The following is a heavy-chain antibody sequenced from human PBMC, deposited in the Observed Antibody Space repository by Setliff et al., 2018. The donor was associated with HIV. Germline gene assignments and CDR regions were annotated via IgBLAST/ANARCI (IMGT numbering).Heavy chain of an antibody. V-gene: IGHV4-34*01. Sequence: TLSLTCAVYGGSFSGYYWSWIRQSPGKGLEWLGEISHSGGTNYNPSLKSRVTISVDTSKNQFYLRLSSVTAPDTAVYYCAGGPGTSSIDYWAQGTLVTVSS. CDR1: GGSFSGYY. CDR2: ISHSGGT. D-gene: IGHD1-1*01. J-gene: IGHJ4*02. CDR3: AGGPGTSSIDY.